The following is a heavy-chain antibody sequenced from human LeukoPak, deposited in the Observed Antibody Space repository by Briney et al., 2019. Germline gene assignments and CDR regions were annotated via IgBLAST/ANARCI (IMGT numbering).Heavy chain of an antibody. CDR2: ISGSGGST. CDR3: AKGPRVQLWLGYYFDY. V-gene: IGHV3-23*01. CDR1: GFTFSSYW. J-gene: IGHJ4*02. Sequence: PGGSLRLSCAASGFTFSSYWMSWVRQAPGKGLEWVSAISGSGGSTYYADSVKGRFTISRDNSKNTLYLQMNSLRAEDTAVYYCAKGPRVQLWLGYYFDYWGQGTLVTVSS. D-gene: IGHD5-18*01.